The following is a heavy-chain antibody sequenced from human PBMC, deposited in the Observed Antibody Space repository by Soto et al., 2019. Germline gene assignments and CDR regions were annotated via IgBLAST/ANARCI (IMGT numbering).Heavy chain of an antibody. CDR3: ARGILATITPDY. Sequence: QVQLVQSGAEVKKPGASVKVSCKASGYTFTSYAMHWVRQAPGQRLEWMGWINAGNGNTKYSQKFQGRVTITRDTAASTAYMELSSLRSEDTAVYYCARGILATITPDYWGQGTLVTVSS. D-gene: IGHD5-12*01. J-gene: IGHJ4*02. V-gene: IGHV1-3*01. CDR2: INAGNGNT. CDR1: GYTFTSYA.